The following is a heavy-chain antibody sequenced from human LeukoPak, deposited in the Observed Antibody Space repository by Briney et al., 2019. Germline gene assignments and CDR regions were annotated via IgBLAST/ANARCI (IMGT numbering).Heavy chain of an antibody. D-gene: IGHD3-10*01. CDR2: ISSRGSTI. V-gene: IGHV3-48*03. J-gene: IGHJ5*02. Sequence: PGGSLRLSCAASGFTFSSYEMNWVRQAPGKGLEWVSYISSRGSTIYYADSVKGRYTTSRDNAKNSLYLQMNSLRAEDTAVYYCARGANYYGSGSHNWFDPWGQGTLVTVSS. CDR3: ARGANYYGSGSHNWFDP. CDR1: GFTFSSYE.